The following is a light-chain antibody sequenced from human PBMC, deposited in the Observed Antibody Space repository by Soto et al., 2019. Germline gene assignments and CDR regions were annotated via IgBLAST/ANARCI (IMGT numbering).Light chain of an antibody. V-gene: IGKV2-30*01. CDR1: QSLVYSDGNTY. CDR2: FVS. Sequence: DVVVTQSPLSLSVTLGQPASISCRASQSLVYSDGNTYLNWFQQRPGQAPRRLIYFVSNRDSGVPDRFSGSGSGTDFTLRISRVXXXXXXXXXXXXXXXWPWTFGQGTKVEIK. J-gene: IGKJ1*01. CDR3: XXXXXWPWT.